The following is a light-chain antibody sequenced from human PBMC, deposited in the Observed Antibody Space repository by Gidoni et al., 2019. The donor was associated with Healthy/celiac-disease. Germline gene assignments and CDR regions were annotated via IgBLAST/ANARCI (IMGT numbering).Light chain of an antibody. CDR2: EVS. Sequence: QSALTQPPSASGSPGQSVTISCTGTSRDVGGYNYVSLYQPPPGKATKPMSYEVSKRPSGVPDRFCGSKSGNTASLTVSGLQAEDEADYYCSSYAGSNNVVFGGGTKLTVL. J-gene: IGLJ2*01. CDR3: SSYAGSNNVV. V-gene: IGLV2-8*01. CDR1: SRDVGGYNY.